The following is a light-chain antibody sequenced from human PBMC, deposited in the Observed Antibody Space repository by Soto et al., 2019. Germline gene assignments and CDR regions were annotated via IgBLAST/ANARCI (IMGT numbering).Light chain of an antibody. CDR3: RQFDISRST. CDR1: QRGSSSY. Sequence: EIVLTQSPGTLSLSPGEKATLSCRASQRGSSSYLAWYQQKPGQAPRLLSYGASSRATGIPDRFSGSGSGTDFTLTTRSLEPEDGGVYYCRQFDISRSTFGQGTKVAIK. J-gene: IGKJ2*02. V-gene: IGKV3-20*01. CDR2: GAS.